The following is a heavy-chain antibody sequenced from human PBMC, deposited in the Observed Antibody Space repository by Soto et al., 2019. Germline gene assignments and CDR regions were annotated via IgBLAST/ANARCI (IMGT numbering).Heavy chain of an antibody. J-gene: IGHJ5*02. Sequence: SETLSLTCTVSGGSISSSSYYWGWIRQPPGKELEWIGSIYYSGSTYYNPSLKSRVTISVDTSKNQFSLKLSSVTAADTAVYYCASGGIVVVPAAIGRVAAAGGNWFDPWGQGTLVTVSS. CDR3: ASGGIVVVPAAIGRVAAAGGNWFDP. CDR1: GGSISSSSYY. V-gene: IGHV4-39*01. CDR2: IYYSGST. D-gene: IGHD2-2*01.